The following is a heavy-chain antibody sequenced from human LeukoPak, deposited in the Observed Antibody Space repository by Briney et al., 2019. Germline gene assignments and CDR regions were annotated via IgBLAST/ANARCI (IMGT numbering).Heavy chain of an antibody. CDR3: ARVVPSESLITIFGVVPGAFDI. CDR1: GFTFSSYS. D-gene: IGHD3-3*01. CDR2: ISSSSSYI. J-gene: IGHJ3*02. V-gene: IGHV3-21*04. Sequence: PGGSLRLSCAASGFTFSSYSMNWVRQAPGKGLEWVSSISSSSSYIYYADSVKGRFTISRDNAKNSLYLQMNSLRAEDTALYHCARVVPSESLITIFGVVPGAFDIWGQGTMVTVSS.